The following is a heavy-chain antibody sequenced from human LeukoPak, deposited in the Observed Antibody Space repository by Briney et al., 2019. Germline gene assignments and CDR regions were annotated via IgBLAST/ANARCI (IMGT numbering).Heavy chain of an antibody. CDR3: ARELPFDY. CDR1: GFTFSTSA. J-gene: IGHJ4*02. Sequence: GGSLRLSCAASGFTFSTSAMTWVRQAPGKGLEWVSGISGSGVTDYADSVKGRFTISRDNAKNTLYLQMNSLRAEDTAVYYCARELPFDYWGQGTLVTVSS. CDR2: ISGSGVT. D-gene: IGHD2-15*01. V-gene: IGHV3-23*01.